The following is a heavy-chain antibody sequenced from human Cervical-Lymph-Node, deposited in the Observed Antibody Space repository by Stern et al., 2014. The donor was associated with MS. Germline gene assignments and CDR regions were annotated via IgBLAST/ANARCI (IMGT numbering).Heavy chain of an antibody. V-gene: IGHV1-18*01. CDR2: ISADSGAK. CDR3: ARDKMHAFDY. J-gene: IGHJ4*02. Sequence: VHLVESGTEVKKPGASLIVSCKASGYTFTSYGISWVRQAPGQGLEWVGWISADSGAKKYVQNLRDRITLTRDTSTGTAYMELRTLRYEDTAVYYCARDKMHAFDYWGQGTLVSVSS. D-gene: IGHD2-8*01. CDR1: GYTFTSYG.